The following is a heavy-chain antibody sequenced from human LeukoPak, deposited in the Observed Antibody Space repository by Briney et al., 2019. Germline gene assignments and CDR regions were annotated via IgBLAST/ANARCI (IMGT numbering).Heavy chain of an antibody. D-gene: IGHD2-2*01. Sequence: GGSLRISCAAAGIASSTCWISWFRQAPGKGVEWVANIEQNGGEKYYVEPVKGRFTISRDNAKNSLYLQMNSPRAEDTAMYYCARDSAVNDYWGQGTLVTVSS. CDR1: GIASSTCW. CDR2: IEQNGGEK. J-gene: IGHJ4*02. CDR3: ARDSAVNDY. V-gene: IGHV3-7*01.